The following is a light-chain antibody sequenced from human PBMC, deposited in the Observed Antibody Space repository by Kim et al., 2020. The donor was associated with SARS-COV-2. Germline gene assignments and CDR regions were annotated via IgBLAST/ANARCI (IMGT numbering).Light chain of an antibody. CDR2: GAS. CDR1: QDIRIY. Sequence: ASVGDRVTITCQASQDIRIYLNWYQQKPGTAPKVLISGASNLETGVPSRFSGSGSGTEYAFTISSLQPEDIAMYFCQQYDNLPLTFGGGTKVDIK. V-gene: IGKV1-33*01. J-gene: IGKJ4*01. CDR3: QQYDNLPLT.